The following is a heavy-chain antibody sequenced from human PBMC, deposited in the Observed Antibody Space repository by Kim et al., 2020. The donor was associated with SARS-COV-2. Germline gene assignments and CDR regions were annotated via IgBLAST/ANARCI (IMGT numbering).Heavy chain of an antibody. Sequence: GGSLRLSCAASGFTFSTYGMNWVRQVPGKGLEWVAVIWYDGSNKYYVDSVKGRFTISRDNSKNTLYLQMNSLRAEDTAVYYCARGSPLGAGTTLDFDYWGQGTLVTVSS. CDR3: ARGSPLGAGTTLDFDY. J-gene: IGHJ4*02. CDR1: GFTFSTYG. D-gene: IGHD1-1*01. CDR2: IWYDGSNK. V-gene: IGHV3-33*01.